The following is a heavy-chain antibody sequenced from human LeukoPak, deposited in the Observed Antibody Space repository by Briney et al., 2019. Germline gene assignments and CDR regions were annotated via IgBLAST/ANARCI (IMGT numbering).Heavy chain of an antibody. V-gene: IGHV1-18*01. Sequence: GASVKVSCKASGYIFTNYGFSWVRQAPGEGLEWMGWISAHTGSTKLAQKMQGRVTMTTDTPTSTAYMELMRLRSDDTAVYFCARAPRVVIPSPGSFHPWGQGTPVTVSS. CDR1: GYIFTNYG. CDR2: ISAHTGST. D-gene: IGHD2-2*01. CDR3: ARAPRVVIPSPGSFHP. J-gene: IGHJ5*02.